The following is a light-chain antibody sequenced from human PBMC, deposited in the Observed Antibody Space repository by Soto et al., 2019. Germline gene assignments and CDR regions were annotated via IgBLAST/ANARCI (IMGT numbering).Light chain of an antibody. CDR3: CSYAGSSTFVV. CDR1: SSDVGSYNL. J-gene: IGLJ2*01. V-gene: IGLV2-23*03. Sequence: QSVLTQPASVSGSPGQSITISCTGTSSDVGSYNLVSWYQQHPGKAPKLTIYEGSKRPSGFSNRFSGSKSGNTASLTISGLQAEDEADYYCCSYAGSSTFVVFVGGTQLTVL. CDR2: EGS.